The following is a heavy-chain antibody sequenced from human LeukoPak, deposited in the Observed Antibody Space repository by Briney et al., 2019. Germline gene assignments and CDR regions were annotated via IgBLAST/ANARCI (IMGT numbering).Heavy chain of an antibody. V-gene: IGHV4-59*01. J-gene: IGHJ4*02. CDR3: ARAVRSAWPEDY. CDR2: IYYTGST. Sequence: SETLSLTCTVSGGSISSYYWSWIRQPPGKGLEWIGYIYYTGSTNYNPSLKSRVTISVDTSKNQFSLKLSSVTAADTAVYYCARAVRSAWPEDYWGQGTLVTVSS. D-gene: IGHD2-15*01. CDR1: GGSISSYY.